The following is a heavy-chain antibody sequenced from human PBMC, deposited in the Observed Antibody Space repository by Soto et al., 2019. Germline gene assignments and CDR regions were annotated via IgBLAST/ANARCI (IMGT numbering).Heavy chain of an antibody. Sequence: PGGSLRLSCAASGFTFSSYAMNWVRQTQEKGLEWVSSISSTSSYTHYSDSVKGRFTISRDNANNSLFLQMNSLRAEDTATYYCARALALAGNYWGRAVLVSVSS. CDR3: ARALALAGNY. D-gene: IGHD6-19*01. CDR2: ISSTSSYT. J-gene: IGHJ4*02. V-gene: IGHV3-21*01. CDR1: GFTFSSYA.